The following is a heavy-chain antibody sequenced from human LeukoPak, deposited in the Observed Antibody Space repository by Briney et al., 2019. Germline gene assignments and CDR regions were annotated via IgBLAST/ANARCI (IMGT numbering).Heavy chain of an antibody. Sequence: GASVKVSCKASGYTFTSYYMHWVRQAPGQGLGWMGIINPSGGSTSYAQKFQGRVTMTRDTSTSTVYMELSSLRSEDAAVYYCARDPYYYDSSGYYLDYWGQGTLVTVSS. CDR3: ARDPYYYDSSGYYLDY. CDR2: INPSGGST. V-gene: IGHV1-46*01. CDR1: GYTFTSYY. D-gene: IGHD3-22*01. J-gene: IGHJ4*02.